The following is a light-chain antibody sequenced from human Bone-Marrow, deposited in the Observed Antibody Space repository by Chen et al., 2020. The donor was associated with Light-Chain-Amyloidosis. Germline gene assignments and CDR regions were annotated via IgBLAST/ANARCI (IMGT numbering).Light chain of an antibody. CDR3: QVWDRSSDRPV. CDR2: DDS. CDR1: NIGSTR. J-gene: IGLJ3*02. V-gene: IGLV3-21*02. Sequence: SYVLPQPSSASVAPGQPATNTRGGNNIGSTRVLWYQQTPGQAPLLVVYDDSDRPSGIPERLSGSNSGNTATLTISRVEAGDEADYYCQVWDRSSDRPVFGGGTKLTVL.